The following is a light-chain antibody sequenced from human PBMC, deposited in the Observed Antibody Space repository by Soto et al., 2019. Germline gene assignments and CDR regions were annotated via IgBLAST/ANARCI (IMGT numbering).Light chain of an antibody. V-gene: IGKV3-20*01. CDR3: QAWT. J-gene: IGKJ1*01. Sequence: EILLTQSPGTLSLCPGEGATLSCTASQSVSSNLAWYQQKPGQAPRLFIYAASTRATGIPDRFSGSGSGTDFTLTISRLKPEDFAVYYCQAWTFGQGTKVDIK. CDR1: QSVSSN. CDR2: AAS.